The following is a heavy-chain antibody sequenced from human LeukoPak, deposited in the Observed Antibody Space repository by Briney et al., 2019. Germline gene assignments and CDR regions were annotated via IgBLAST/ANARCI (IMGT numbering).Heavy chain of an antibody. CDR3: ARQYYYDSSGYYYFDY. CDR1: GFTFSSYE. D-gene: IGHD3-22*01. Sequence: GGSLRLSCAASGFTFSSYEVNWVRQAPGKGLEWVSYISSSGSTIYYADSVKGRFTISRDNAKNSLYLQMNSLRAEDTAVYYCARQYYYDSSGYYYFDYWGQGTLVTVSS. V-gene: IGHV3-48*03. CDR2: ISSSGSTI. J-gene: IGHJ4*02.